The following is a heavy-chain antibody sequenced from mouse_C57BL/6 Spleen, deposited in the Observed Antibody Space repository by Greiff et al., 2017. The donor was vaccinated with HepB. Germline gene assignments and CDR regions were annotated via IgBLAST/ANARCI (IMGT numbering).Heavy chain of an antibody. CDR2: IDPEDGET. V-gene: IGHV14-2*01. D-gene: IGHD1-1*01. Sequence: VQLKESGAELVKPGASVKLSCTASGFNIKDYYMHWVKQRTEQGLEWIGRIDPEDGETKYAPKFQGKATITADTSSNTAYLQLSSLTSEDTAVYYCARETVVAPYYFDYWGQGTTLTVSS. J-gene: IGHJ2*01. CDR3: ARETVVAPYYFDY. CDR1: GFNIKDYY.